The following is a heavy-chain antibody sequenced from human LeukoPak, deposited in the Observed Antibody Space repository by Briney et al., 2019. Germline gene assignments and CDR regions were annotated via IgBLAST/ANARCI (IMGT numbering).Heavy chain of an antibody. CDR1: GGSISSYY. J-gene: IGHJ4*02. D-gene: IGHD3-22*01. V-gene: IGHV4-59*01. CDR2: IYYGGST. Sequence: SETLSLTCTVSGGSISSYYWSWIRQPPGKGLEWIGYIYYGGSTNYNPSLKSRVTISVDTSKNQFSLKLSSVTAADTAVYYCARGLGYFDYWGQGTLVTVSS. CDR3: ARGLGYFDY.